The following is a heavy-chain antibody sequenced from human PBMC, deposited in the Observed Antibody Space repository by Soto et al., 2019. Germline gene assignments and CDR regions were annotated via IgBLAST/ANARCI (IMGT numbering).Heavy chain of an antibody. CDR1: GGSIGSGGYY. CDR3: ARDQAREAATILEYYYGMDV. D-gene: IGHD2-15*01. J-gene: IGHJ6*02. Sequence: PSETLSLTCTVSGGSIGSGGYYWSGIRQHPGKGLEWIGYIYYSGSTYYNPSLKSRVTISVDTSKNQFSLKLSSVTAADTAVYYCARDQAREAATILEYYYGMDVWGQGTTVTVSS. V-gene: IGHV4-31*03. CDR2: IYYSGST.